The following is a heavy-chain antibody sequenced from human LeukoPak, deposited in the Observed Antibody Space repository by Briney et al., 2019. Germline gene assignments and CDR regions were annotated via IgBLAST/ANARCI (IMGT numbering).Heavy chain of an antibody. CDR3: ARMGYSYGYVY. CDR1: GGSVSSGSYY. V-gene: IGHV4-61*01. CDR2: IYYSGST. D-gene: IGHD5-18*01. J-gene: IGHJ4*02. Sequence: SETLSLTSTVSGGSVSSGSYYWSWIRQPPGKGLEWIGYIYYSGSTNYNPSLKSRVTISVDTSKNQFSLKLSSVTAADTAVYYCARMGYSYGYVYWGQGTLVTVSS.